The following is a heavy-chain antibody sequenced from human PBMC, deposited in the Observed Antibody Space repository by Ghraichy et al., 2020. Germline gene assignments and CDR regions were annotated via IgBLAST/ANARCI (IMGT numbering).Heavy chain of an antibody. CDR2: ISYEGRDK. V-gene: IGHV3-30*04. CDR1: GFTFSSYT. Sequence: GGSLRLSCAASGFTFSSYTMHWVRQAPGKGLEWVGLISYEGRDKYYADSVRGRFTISRDTSKNTLYLQMNSLRAEDTAVYYCAGERVETTGSAFDIWGQGTMVTVSS. J-gene: IGHJ3*02. CDR3: AGERVETTGSAFDI. D-gene: IGHD1-14*01.